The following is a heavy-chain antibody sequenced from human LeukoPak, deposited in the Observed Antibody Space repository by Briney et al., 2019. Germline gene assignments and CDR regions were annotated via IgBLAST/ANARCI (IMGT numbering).Heavy chain of an antibody. CDR3: ARGSPSPDFDL. V-gene: IGHV3-74*01. J-gene: IGHJ4*02. CDR2: IYSDGSTT. CDR1: GFTFSRHW. Sequence: GGSLRLSCAASGFTFSRHWMHWVRQAPGKGLVWVSHIYSDGSTTGYADSVKGRFTISRDNAKNMLYLQMNSLRAEDTAVYYCARGSPSPDFDLWGQGTLVTVSS.